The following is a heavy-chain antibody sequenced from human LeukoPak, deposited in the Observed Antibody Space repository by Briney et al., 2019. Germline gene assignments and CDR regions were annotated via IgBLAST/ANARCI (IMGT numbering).Heavy chain of an antibody. CDR1: GGTFSSYA. CDR3: ASSVVRTRFDY. J-gene: IGHJ4*02. Sequence: ASVKVSCKASGGTFSSYAISWVRQAPGQGLEWMGGIIPIFGTANYAQRFQGRVTITADESTSTAYMELSSLRSEDTAVYYCASSVVRTRFDYWGQGTLVTVSS. CDR2: IIPIFGTA. V-gene: IGHV1-69*13. D-gene: IGHD2-2*01.